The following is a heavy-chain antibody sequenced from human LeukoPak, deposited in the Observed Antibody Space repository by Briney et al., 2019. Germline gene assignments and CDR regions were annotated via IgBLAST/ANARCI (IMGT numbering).Heavy chain of an antibody. Sequence: GGSLRLSCAASGFTVSSNYMSWVRQAPGKGLEWVSAISGSDGRLFYADSVKGRFTISRDNSKNILYLQMNSLRAEDTALYYCAKESPYRAPTRTYYFDYWGQGTLVTVSS. V-gene: IGHV3-23*01. J-gene: IGHJ4*02. CDR1: GFTVSSNY. CDR3: AKESPYRAPTRTYYFDY. D-gene: IGHD1-14*01. CDR2: ISGSDGRL.